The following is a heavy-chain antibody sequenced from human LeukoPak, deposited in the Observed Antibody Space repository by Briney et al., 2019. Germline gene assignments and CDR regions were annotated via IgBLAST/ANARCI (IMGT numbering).Heavy chain of an antibody. CDR3: ARLRGAMTSVTSDFDY. CDR1: GGSISSYY. Sequence: KPSETLSLTCTVSGGSISSYYWSWIRQPPGKGLEWIGYIFYSGSTNYNPSLKSRVTMSVDTSKNQFSLTLISVTAADTAVYYCARLRGAMTSVTSDFDYWGQGTLVTVSS. CDR2: IFYSGST. J-gene: IGHJ4*02. D-gene: IGHD4-17*01. V-gene: IGHV4-59*01.